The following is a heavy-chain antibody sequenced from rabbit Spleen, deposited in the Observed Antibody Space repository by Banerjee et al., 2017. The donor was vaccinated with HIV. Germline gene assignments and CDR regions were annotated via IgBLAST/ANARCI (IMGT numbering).Heavy chain of an antibody. CDR2: IYPGSSATT. CDR1: GFSFSSTYY. D-gene: IGHD2-1*01. Sequence: QSLEESGGDLVKPGASLTLTCTASGFSFSSTYYMCWVRQPPGKGLEWIGCIYPGSSATTYYATWAKGRFTISKTSSTTVTLQMTSLTAADTATYFCARGSATMTMVITGWYFTLWGPGTLVTVS. J-gene: IGHJ4*01. CDR3: ARGSATMTMVITGWYFTL. V-gene: IGHV1S40*01.